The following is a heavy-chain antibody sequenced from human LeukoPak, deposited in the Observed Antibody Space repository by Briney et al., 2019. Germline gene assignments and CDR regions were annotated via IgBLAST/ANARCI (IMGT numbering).Heavy chain of an antibody. CDR2: IIPIFGTA. D-gene: IGHD2-15*01. CDR3: AAYCSGGSCHGVLDY. V-gene: IGHV1-69*01. Sequence: SVKVSCKASGGTFSSYAISWVRQAPGHGLEWMGGIIPIFGTANYAQKFQGRVTITADESTSTAYMELSSLRSEDTAVYYCAAYCSGGSCHGVLDYWGQGTLVTVSS. J-gene: IGHJ4*02. CDR1: GGTFSSYA.